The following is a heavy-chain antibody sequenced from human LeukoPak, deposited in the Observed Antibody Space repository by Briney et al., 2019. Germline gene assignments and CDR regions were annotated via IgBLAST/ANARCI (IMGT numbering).Heavy chain of an antibody. CDR2: INPKSGDS. CDR3: ATEGQYYYYLDV. Sequence: ASVKVSCKSSGYTFIDHYMHWGRQAPGQGLEWMGWINPKSGDSNYPQTFQGRVTMTRDTSISTVYMELSGLTSDDTAIYYCATEGQYYYYLDVWGNGATVTVSS. J-gene: IGHJ6*03. CDR1: GYTFIDHY. D-gene: IGHD4-11*01. V-gene: IGHV1-2*02.